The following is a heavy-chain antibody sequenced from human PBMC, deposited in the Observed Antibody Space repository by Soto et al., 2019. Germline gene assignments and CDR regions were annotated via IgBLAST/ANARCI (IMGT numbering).Heavy chain of an antibody. Sequence: EVQLVASGGGLVKPGGSLRLSCAASGFTFSNPWMNCVLQAPGKGLEWVGRIKSKTDGGTTDYAAPGKGRFTISRDDSKNTLYLQMNSLKTEDTAVYYCTTRGYGDYEHFDYWGQGTLVTVSS. CDR3: TTRGYGDYEHFDY. CDR1: GFTFSNPW. J-gene: IGHJ4*02. D-gene: IGHD4-17*01. V-gene: IGHV3-15*07. CDR2: IKSKTDGGTT.